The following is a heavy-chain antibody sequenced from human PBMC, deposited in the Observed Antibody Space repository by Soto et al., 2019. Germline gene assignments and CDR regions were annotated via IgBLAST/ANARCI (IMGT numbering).Heavy chain of an antibody. CDR3: ARVAYGGNTGDYYYGMDV. Sequence: PSETLSLTCAVYGGSFSGYYWSCIRQPPGKGLEWIGEINHSGSTNYNPSLKSRVTISVDTSKNQYSLKLSSVTAADTAVYYCARVAYGGNTGDYYYGMDVWGQGTTVTVSS. CDR2: INHSGST. V-gene: IGHV4-34*01. J-gene: IGHJ6*02. CDR1: GGSFSGYY. D-gene: IGHD4-17*01.